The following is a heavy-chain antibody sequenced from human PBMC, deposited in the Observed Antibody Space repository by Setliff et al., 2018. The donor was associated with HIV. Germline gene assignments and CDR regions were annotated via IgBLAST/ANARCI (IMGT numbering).Heavy chain of an antibody. D-gene: IGHD3-9*01. J-gene: IGHJ3*02. V-gene: IGHV4-61*09. CDR2: IYTSGGT. Sequence: SETLSLTCTVSGGSISSGSYFWSWIRQPAGKGLEWIGHIYTSGGTNYNPSLKSRVTTSVDTSKNHFSLRLSSVTAADTAVYYCARRERYYDILTGRVSDGFDIWGQGTMVTVSS. CDR3: ARRERYYDILTGRVSDGFDI. CDR1: GGSISSGSYF.